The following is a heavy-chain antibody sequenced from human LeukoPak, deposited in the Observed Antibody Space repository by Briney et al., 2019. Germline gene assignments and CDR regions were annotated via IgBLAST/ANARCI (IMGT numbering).Heavy chain of an antibody. Sequence: ASVKVSCKASGYTFTGYYMHWVRQAPGQGLEWMGWINPNSGGTNYAQKFQGRVTMTRDTSISTAYMELSRLRSDDTAVYYCARDPPLLWFGEPADYWGQGTLVTVSS. J-gene: IGHJ4*02. D-gene: IGHD3-10*01. CDR1: GYTFTGYY. V-gene: IGHV1-2*02. CDR2: INPNSGGT. CDR3: ARDPPLLWFGEPADY.